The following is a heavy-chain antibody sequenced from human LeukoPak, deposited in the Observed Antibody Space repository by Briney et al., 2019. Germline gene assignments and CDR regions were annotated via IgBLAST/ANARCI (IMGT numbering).Heavy chain of an antibody. D-gene: IGHD6-19*01. CDR3: AKTTTGYSSGRYPGWPVDY. CDR1: GFTFNSYA. V-gene: IGHV3-23*01. CDR2: IFGSGSNS. J-gene: IGHJ4*02. Sequence: GGSLTLSCAASGFTFNSYAMDWVRQAPGKFLEWVSCIFGSGSNSHYADSVKGRFTISRDNSKNTVYLQMNRLRPEDTAVYYCAKTTTGYSSGRYPGWPVDYWGQGTLVTVSS.